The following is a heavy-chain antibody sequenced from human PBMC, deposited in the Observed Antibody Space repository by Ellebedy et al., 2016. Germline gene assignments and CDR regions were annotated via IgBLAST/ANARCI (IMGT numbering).Heavy chain of an antibody. CDR3: ARDARRRAHLTSRYWYFDL. Sequence: GGSLRLSXAASGFTFSSYAMSWVRQAPGKGLEWVSAISGSGGSTYYADSVKGRFTISRDNSKNTLYLQMNSLRAEDTAVYYCARDARRRAHLTSRYWYFDLWGRGTLVTVSS. V-gene: IGHV3-23*01. CDR2: ISGSGGST. CDR1: GFTFSSYA. J-gene: IGHJ2*01.